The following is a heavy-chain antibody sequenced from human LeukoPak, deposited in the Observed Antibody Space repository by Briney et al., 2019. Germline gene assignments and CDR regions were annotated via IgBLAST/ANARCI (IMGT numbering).Heavy chain of an antibody. V-gene: IGHV1-69*05. D-gene: IGHD4-17*01. CDR3: ASSYTPVSPNAFDI. CDR2: IIPIFGTA. Sequence: SVKVSCKASGGTFSSYAISWVRQAPGQGLEWMGGIIPIFGTANYAQKFQGRVTITTDESTSTAYMELSSLSSEDTAVYYCASSYTPVSPNAFDIWGQGTMVTVSS. J-gene: IGHJ3*02. CDR1: GGTFSSYA.